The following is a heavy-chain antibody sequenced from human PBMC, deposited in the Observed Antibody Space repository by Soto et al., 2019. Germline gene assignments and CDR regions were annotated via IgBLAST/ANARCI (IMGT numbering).Heavy chain of an antibody. V-gene: IGHV4-39*01. CDR2: IYYSGST. Sequence: SETLSLTCTVSGGSISSSSYYWGWIRQPPGKGLEWIGSIYYSGSTYYNPSLKSRVTISVDTSKNQFSLKLSSVTAADTAVYYCARQSAYYYDSSGYYEGPHDYWGQGTLVTVSS. D-gene: IGHD3-22*01. CDR1: GGSISSSSYY. CDR3: ARQSAYYYDSSGYYEGPHDY. J-gene: IGHJ4*02.